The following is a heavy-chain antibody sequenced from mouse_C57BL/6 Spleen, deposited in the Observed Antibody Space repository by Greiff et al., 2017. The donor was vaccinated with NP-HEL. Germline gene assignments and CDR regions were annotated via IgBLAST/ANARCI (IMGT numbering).Heavy chain of an antibody. Sequence: QVQLKESGPGLVQPSQSLSITCTVSGFSLTSYGVHWVRQPPGKGLEWLGVIWSGGSTDYNAAFISRLSISKDNSKSQVFFKMNSLQADDTAIYYCAKRRYSNYVDAMDYWGQGTSVTVSS. D-gene: IGHD2-5*01. J-gene: IGHJ4*01. V-gene: IGHV2-4*01. CDR2: IWSGGST. CDR1: GFSLTSYG. CDR3: AKRRYSNYVDAMDY.